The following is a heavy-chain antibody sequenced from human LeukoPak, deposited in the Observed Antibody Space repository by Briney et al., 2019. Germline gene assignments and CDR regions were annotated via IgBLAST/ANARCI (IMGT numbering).Heavy chain of an antibody. D-gene: IGHD2-2*02. V-gene: IGHV1-2*02. CDR1: GYTFTGYY. CDR3: ARDRRYCSSTSCYTNFDY. Sequence: ASVKVSCKASGYTFTGYYMHWVRQAPGQGLEWMGWINPNSGGTNYAQKFQGRVTMTRDTFISTAYMELSRLRSDDTAVYYCARDRRYCSSTSCYTNFDYWGQGTLVTVSS. CDR2: INPNSGGT. J-gene: IGHJ4*02.